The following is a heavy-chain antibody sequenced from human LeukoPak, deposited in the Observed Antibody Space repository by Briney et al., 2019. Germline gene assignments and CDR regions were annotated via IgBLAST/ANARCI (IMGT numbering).Heavy chain of an antibody. D-gene: IGHD5-18*01. V-gene: IGHV3-7*03. CDR2: IKEDGSEK. CDR3: ARGGYSYNDY. CDR1: GFTFSHYW. J-gene: IGHJ4*02. Sequence: PGGSLRLSCAASGFTFSHYWMSWVRQAPGKGLEWVAKIKEDGSEKYYVDHVEGRFTISRDNAKNSLYLQMNSLSAEDTAVYYCARGGYSYNDYRGQGNLVTVSS.